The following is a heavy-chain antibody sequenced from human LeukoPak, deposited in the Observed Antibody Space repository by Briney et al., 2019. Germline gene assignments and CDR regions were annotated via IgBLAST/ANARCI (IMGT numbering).Heavy chain of an antibody. D-gene: IGHD6-13*01. V-gene: IGHV4-59*01. Sequence: SETLSLTCTVSGGSISSYYWSWIRQPPGKGLEWFGYIYYSGSANYNPSLKSRVTISVDTSKNHFSLKLSSVTAADTAVYYCARATDPFYSSSGAIWGQGTMVTVSS. J-gene: IGHJ3*02. CDR1: GGSISSYY. CDR2: IYYSGSA. CDR3: ARATDPFYSSSGAI.